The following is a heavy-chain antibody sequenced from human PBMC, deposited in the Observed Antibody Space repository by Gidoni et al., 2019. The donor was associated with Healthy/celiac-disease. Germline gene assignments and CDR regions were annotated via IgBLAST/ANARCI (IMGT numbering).Heavy chain of an antibody. CDR1: GYTFTSYY. J-gene: IGHJ3*02. CDR3: AAIVVVVAATQADDAFDI. CDR2: INPSGGST. Sequence: QVQLVQSGAEVKKPGASVKVSCKASGYTFTSYYMHWVRQAPGQGLEWMGIINPSGGSTSYAQKFQGRVTMTRDTSTSTVYMELSSLRSEDTAVYYCAAIVVVVAATQADDAFDIWGQGTMVTVSS. D-gene: IGHD2-15*01. V-gene: IGHV1-46*01.